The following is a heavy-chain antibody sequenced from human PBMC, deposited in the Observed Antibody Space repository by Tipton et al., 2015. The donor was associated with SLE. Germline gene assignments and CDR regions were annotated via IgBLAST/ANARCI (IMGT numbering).Heavy chain of an antibody. D-gene: IGHD6-19*01. CDR3: TRDRGGTGWPEYYFDY. V-gene: IGHV4-59*01. CDR1: GGSISDYY. J-gene: IGHJ4*02. CDR2: IYYSGNT. Sequence: TLSLTCPVSGGSISDYYWSWIRQPPGKGLEWIGYIYYSGNTNYNPSLKSRVTISVDTSKNQFSLKLSSVTAADTAVYYCTRDRGGTGWPEYYFDYWGQGALVTVSS.